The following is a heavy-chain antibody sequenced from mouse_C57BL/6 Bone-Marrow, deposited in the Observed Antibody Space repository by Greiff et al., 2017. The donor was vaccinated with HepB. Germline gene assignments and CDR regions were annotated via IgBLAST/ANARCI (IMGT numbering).Heavy chain of an antibody. CDR1: GYTFTSYG. CDR2: IYPRSGNT. CDR3: ARYGYRWDVYFDV. Sequence: VQLQQSGAELARPGASVKLSCKASGYTFTSYGISWVKQRTGQGLEWIGEIYPRSGNTYYNEKFKGKATLTADKSSSTAYMELRSLTSEDSAVYFCARYGYRWDVYFDVWGTGTTVTVSS. D-gene: IGHD2-14*01. J-gene: IGHJ1*03. V-gene: IGHV1-81*01.